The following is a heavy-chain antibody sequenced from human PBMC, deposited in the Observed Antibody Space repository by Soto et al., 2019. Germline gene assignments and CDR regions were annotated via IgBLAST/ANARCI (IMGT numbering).Heavy chain of an antibody. CDR3: ARRDYCRGGGCYSESYDI. V-gene: IGHV3-73*02. CDR1: GFTFSGSA. Sequence: EVQLVESGGGLVQPGGSLKLSCAASGFTFSGSAIHWVRQASGKGLEWVGRIRSKADSYATAYAASVKGRFTISRDDSKNAGYLQMRSLKTEDTAVYYCARRDYCRGGGCYSESYDIWGQGTMVTVSS. D-gene: IGHD2-15*01. CDR2: IRSKADSYAT. J-gene: IGHJ3*02.